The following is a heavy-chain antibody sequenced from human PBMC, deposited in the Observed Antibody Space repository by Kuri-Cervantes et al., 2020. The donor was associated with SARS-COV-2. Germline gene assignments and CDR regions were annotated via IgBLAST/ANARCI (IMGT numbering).Heavy chain of an antibody. Sequence: GESLKISCAASGFTFSSYAMSWVRQAPGKGLEWVSAISGSGGSTYYADSVKGRFTISRDNSKNTLYLQMNSLRAEDTAVYYCAREVGSYYDFWSGYYQYYYYYMDVWGKGTTVTVSS. V-gene: IGHV3-23*01. CDR2: ISGSGGST. J-gene: IGHJ6*03. CDR1: GFTFSSYA. CDR3: AREVGSYYDFWSGYYQYYYYYMDV. D-gene: IGHD3-3*01.